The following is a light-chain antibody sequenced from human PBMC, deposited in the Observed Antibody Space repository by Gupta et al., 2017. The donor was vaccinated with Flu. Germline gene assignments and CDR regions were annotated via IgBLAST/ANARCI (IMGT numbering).Light chain of an antibody. CDR1: SSDVGGYNY. CDR3: SSYTSSSTYV. Sequence: QSALTQPAPVSGSPAQSITISCTGTSSDVGGYNYVSWYQQHPGKAPKLMIYEVSNRPSGVSNRFSGSKSGNTASLTISGLQAEDEADYYCSSYTSSSTYVFGTGTKVTVL. V-gene: IGLV2-14*01. CDR2: EVS. J-gene: IGLJ1*01.